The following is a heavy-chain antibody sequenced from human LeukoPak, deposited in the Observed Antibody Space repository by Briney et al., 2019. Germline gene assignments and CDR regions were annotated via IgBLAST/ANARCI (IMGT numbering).Heavy chain of an antibody. Sequence: PSETLSLTCTVSGGSMSSYYWSWLRQPPGKGLEWIGYIYYSGSTNYNPSLKSRVTISVDTSKNQFSLKLSSVTAADTAVYYCARLVASSSWWDYWGQGTLVTASS. D-gene: IGHD6-13*01. CDR3: ARLVASSSWWDY. V-gene: IGHV4-59*08. J-gene: IGHJ4*02. CDR1: GGSMSSYY. CDR2: IYYSGST.